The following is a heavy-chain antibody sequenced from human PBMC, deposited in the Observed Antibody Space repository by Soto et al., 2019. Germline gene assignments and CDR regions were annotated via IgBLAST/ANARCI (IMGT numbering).Heavy chain of an antibody. D-gene: IGHD2-15*01. CDR3: ARTGRQFDY. Sequence: GSLRLSCAASGFTFSTHWMSWVRQAPGKGLEWVANIKHDGSEKHYVDSVKGRFTISRDNAKKSLYLQMNSVRAEDTAVYYCARTGRQFDYWGQGTXVTVSS. V-gene: IGHV3-7*01. CDR1: GFTFSTHW. CDR2: IKHDGSEK. J-gene: IGHJ4*02.